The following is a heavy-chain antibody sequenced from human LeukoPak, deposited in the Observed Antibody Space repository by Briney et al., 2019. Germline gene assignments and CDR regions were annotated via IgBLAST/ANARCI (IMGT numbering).Heavy chain of an antibody. J-gene: IGHJ4*02. CDR1: GFTFSSYA. D-gene: IGHD3-22*01. V-gene: IGHV3-23*01. CDR3: AKDRRVHYYDSSGYKSH. Sequence: PGGSLRLSCAASGFTFSSYAMSWVRQAPGKGPEWVSAISGSGGSTYYADSVKGRFTISRDNSKNTLYLQMNSLRAEDTAVYYCAKDRRVHYYDSSGYKSHWGQGTLVTVSS. CDR2: ISGSGGST.